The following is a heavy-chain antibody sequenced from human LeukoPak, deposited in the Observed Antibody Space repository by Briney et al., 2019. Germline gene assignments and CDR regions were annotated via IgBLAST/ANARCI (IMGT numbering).Heavy chain of an antibody. CDR1: GGSISSSSYY. CDR2: IYYSGST. J-gene: IGHJ6*03. Sequence: SETLSLTCTVSGGSISSSSYYWGWIRQPPGKGLEWIGSIYYSGSTYYNPSLKSRVTISVDTSKNQFSLKLSSVTAADTAVNYCARGGTVTSASNYYYMDVWGKGTTVTVSS. CDR3: ARGGTVTSASNYYYMDV. D-gene: IGHD4-17*01. V-gene: IGHV4-39*07.